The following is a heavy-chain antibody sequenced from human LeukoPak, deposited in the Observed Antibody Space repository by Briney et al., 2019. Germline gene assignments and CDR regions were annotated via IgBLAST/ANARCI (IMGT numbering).Heavy chain of an antibody. CDR1: GFTFSRYW. D-gene: IGHD3-22*01. V-gene: IGHV3-7*03. CDR2: IKQDGSEK. Sequence: PGGSLRLSCAASGFTFSRYWMSWVRQAPRKGLEWVANIKQDGSEKYYVDSVKGRFTISRDNAKNSLYLQMNSLRAEDTAVYYCARDKGEYDNSGSLFVFGGQGTLVTVSS. CDR3: ARDKGEYDNSGSLFVF. J-gene: IGHJ4*02.